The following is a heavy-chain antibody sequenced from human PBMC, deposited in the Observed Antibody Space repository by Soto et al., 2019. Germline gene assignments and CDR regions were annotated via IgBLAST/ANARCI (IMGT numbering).Heavy chain of an antibody. CDR3: ARDTGYDHDAFDI. J-gene: IGHJ3*02. CDR2: INPTGTMT. CDR1: GYTFITSYY. Sequence: QVQLVQSGAEVKKPGASVKLSCKASGYTFITSYYTHWVRQAPGQGLEWTGIINPTGTMTKYSERFQGRLTMTRDTSTSTDYMELSTLTSEDTAVYFCARDTGYDHDAFDIWGQGTMVTVSS. V-gene: IGHV1-46*01. D-gene: IGHD5-12*01.